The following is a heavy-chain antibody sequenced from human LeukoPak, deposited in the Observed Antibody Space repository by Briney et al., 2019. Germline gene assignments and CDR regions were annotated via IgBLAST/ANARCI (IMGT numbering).Heavy chain of an antibody. J-gene: IGHJ4*02. D-gene: IGHD7-27*01. V-gene: IGHV1-2*02. Sequence: GASVKVSCKASGYTFTDYYIDWVRQAPGQGLEWMGWINPNSGGTNYAQKFQGRVTMTRDTSISTAYMELSGLRSDDTAVFYCARVTSNWDTYFHYWGQGSLVTVSS. CDR2: INPNSGGT. CDR3: ARVTSNWDTYFHY. CDR1: GYTFTDYY.